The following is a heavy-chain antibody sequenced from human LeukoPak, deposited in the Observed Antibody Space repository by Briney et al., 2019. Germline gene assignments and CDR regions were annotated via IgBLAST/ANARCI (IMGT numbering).Heavy chain of an antibody. CDR2: IIPIFGTA. J-gene: IGHJ5*02. Sequence: SVKVSCMASGGTFSSYAISWVRQAPGQGLEWMGGIIPIFGTANYAQKFQGRVTITADESTSTAYMELSSLRSEDTAVYYCARPPEHYDILTGYLPWGQGTLVTVSS. CDR1: GGTFSSYA. CDR3: ARPPEHYDILTGYLP. V-gene: IGHV1-69*13. D-gene: IGHD3-9*01.